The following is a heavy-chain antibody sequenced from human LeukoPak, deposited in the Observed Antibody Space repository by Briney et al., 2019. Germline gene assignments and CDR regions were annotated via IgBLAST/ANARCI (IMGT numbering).Heavy chain of an antibody. J-gene: IGHJ4*02. CDR3: ARRRDGYKTFDY. CDR1: GXSISSYY. Sequence: SETLSLTCTVSGXSISSYYWSWIRQPPGXGLEWIGYIYYSGSTNYNHSLKSRVTISVDTSKNQFSLKLSSVTAADTAVYYXARRRDGYKTFDYWGQGTLVTVSS. CDR2: IYYSGST. D-gene: IGHD5-24*01. V-gene: IGHV4-59*08.